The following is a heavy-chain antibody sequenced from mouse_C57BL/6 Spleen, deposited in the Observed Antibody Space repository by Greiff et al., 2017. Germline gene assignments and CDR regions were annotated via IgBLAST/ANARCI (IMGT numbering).Heavy chain of an antibody. V-gene: IGHV7-3*01. CDR3: ARYPDCYYFDY. CDR2: IRNKANGYTT. Sequence: EVHLVESGGGLVQPGGSLSLSCAASGFTFTDYYMSWVRQPPGKALEWLGFIRNKANGYTTEYSASVKGRFTISSDNSQSILYLQMQALRAEDSATYYGARYPDCYYFDYWGQGTTLTVSS. J-gene: IGHJ2*01. D-gene: IGHD3-1*01. CDR1: GFTFTDYY.